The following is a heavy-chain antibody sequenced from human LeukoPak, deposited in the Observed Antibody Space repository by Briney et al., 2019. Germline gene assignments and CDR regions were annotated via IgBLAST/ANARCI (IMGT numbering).Heavy chain of an antibody. V-gene: IGHV4-59*01. CDR3: ARMGGIAVAGYWYFDL. D-gene: IGHD6-19*01. CDR2: IYSSGST. J-gene: IGHJ2*01. CDR1: GGSINSYY. Sequence: PSETLSLTCTVSGGSINSYYWSWMRQPPGKGLEWIGHIYSSGSTNYSPSLKSRVTLSADTPKNQFSLRLSSVTAADTAVYYCARMGGIAVAGYWYFDLWGRGTLVTVSS.